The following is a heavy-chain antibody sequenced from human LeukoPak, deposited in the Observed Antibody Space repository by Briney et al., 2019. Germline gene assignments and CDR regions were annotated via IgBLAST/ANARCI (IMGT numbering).Heavy chain of an antibody. V-gene: IGHV1-69*04. J-gene: IGHJ5*02. D-gene: IGHD5-12*01. CDR3: ARTPKPAYSGYGTAWVDP. CDR1: GGTFSSYA. CDR2: IIPILGIA. Sequence: GASVKVSCRASGGTFSSYAISWVRQAPGQGLEWMGRIIPILGIANYAQKFQGRVTITANKSTSTAYMDLSSLRSQGTGLYYCARTPKPAYSGYGTAWVDPSGPGTPVTVSS.